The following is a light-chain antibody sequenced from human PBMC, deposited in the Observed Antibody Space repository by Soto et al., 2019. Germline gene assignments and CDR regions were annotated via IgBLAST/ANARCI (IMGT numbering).Light chain of an antibody. J-gene: IGLJ2*01. V-gene: IGLV2-11*01. CDR2: DVT. Sequence: QSALTQPRSVSGSPGQSVTISCTGSNSDVGAYYFVSWHQQHPGKAPKVIIYDVTKRPSGVPDRFSASKSGNTASLTISGLQAEDEADYYCCSYAGTYTLVFGGGTKLTVL. CDR1: NSDVGAYYF. CDR3: CSYAGTYTLV.